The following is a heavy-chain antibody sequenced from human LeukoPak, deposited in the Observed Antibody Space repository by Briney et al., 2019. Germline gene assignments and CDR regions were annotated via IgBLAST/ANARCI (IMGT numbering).Heavy chain of an antibody. J-gene: IGHJ4*02. CDR2: IYYSGST. Sequence: PSETLSLTCTVSGGSISSGGYYWSWIRQHPGKGLEWIGYIYYSGSTYYNPSLKSRVTISVDISKNQFSLKLSSVTAADTAVYYCARTPRGSSSGVDYWGQGTLVTVSS. CDR3: ARTPRGSSSGVDY. D-gene: IGHD6-6*01. CDR1: GGSISSGGYY. V-gene: IGHV4-31*03.